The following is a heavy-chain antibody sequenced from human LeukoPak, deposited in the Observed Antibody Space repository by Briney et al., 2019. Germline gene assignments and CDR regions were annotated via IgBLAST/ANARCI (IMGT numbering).Heavy chain of an antibody. CDR1: GFTFSSYW. Sequence: GGSLRLSCAASGFTFSSYWMSWVRQAPGKGLEWVANIKEDGSEKSNVDSVKGRFTISRDKAENSLYLQMNSLRAEDTTVYYCARDRRYSSSPWDYWGQGTLVTVSS. V-gene: IGHV3-7*05. CDR2: IKEDGSEK. D-gene: IGHD6-6*01. CDR3: ARDRRYSSSPWDY. J-gene: IGHJ4*02.